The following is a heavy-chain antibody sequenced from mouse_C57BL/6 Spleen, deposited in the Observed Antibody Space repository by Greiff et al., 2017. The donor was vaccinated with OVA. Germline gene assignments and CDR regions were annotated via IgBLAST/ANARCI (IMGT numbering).Heavy chain of an antibody. CDR1: GYTFTSYW. CDR2: IDPSDSYT. Sequence: QVQLQQPGAELVMPGASVKLSCKASGYTFTSYWMHWVKQRPGQGLEWIGEIDPSDSYTNYNQKFKGKSTLTVDKSSSTAYMQLSSLTSEDSAVYYCARRRTGNPLDYWGQGTTLTVSS. D-gene: IGHD4-1*01. CDR3: ARRRTGNPLDY. J-gene: IGHJ2*01. V-gene: IGHV1-69*01.